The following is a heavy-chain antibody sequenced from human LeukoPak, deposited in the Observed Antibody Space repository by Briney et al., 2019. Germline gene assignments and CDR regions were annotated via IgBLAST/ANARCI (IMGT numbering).Heavy chain of an antibody. V-gene: IGHV3-48*03. CDR2: ISSSGSTI. J-gene: IGHJ4*02. CDR1: GFTFSSYE. D-gene: IGHD1-26*01. CDR3: ARDQGGGTSY. Sequence: PGGSLRLSCAASGFTFSSYEMNWVRQAPGKGLEWVSYISSSGSTIYYADSVKGRFTISRDNAKNSLYLQMDSLRVEDTAVYYCARDQGGGTSYWGQGTLVTVSS.